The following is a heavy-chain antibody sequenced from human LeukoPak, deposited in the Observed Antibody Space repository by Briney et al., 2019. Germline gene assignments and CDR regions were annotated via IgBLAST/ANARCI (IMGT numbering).Heavy chain of an antibody. D-gene: IGHD2-15*01. CDR1: GGSISSYY. J-gene: IGHJ5*02. Sequence: ETLSLTCTVSGGSISSYYWSWIRQPAGKGLEWIGRIYTSGSTNYNPSLKSRVTMSVDTSKNQFSLKLSSVTAADTAVYYCARDRAGSIVVAFDPWGQGTLVTVSS. CDR2: IYTSGST. V-gene: IGHV4-4*07. CDR3: ARDRAGSIVVAFDP.